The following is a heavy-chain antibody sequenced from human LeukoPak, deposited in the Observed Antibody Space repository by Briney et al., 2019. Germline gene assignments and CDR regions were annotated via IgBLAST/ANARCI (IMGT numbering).Heavy chain of an antibody. J-gene: IGHJ6*03. Sequence: SETLSLTCAVYGGSFSGYYWSWIRQPPGKGLEWIGEINHSGSTNYNPSLKSRVTISVDTSKNQFSLKLSSVTAADTAVYYCAREGLLPAAPGAYYYYMDVWGKGTTVTVSS. CDR1: GGSFSGYY. V-gene: IGHV4-34*01. D-gene: IGHD2-2*01. CDR3: AREGLLPAAPGAYYYYMDV. CDR2: INHSGST.